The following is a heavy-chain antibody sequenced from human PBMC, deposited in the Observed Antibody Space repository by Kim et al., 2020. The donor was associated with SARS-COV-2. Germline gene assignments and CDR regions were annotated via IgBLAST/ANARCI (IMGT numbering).Heavy chain of an antibody. V-gene: IGHV1-46*01. D-gene: IGHD1-26*01. CDR3: ARSGSYYDAFDI. J-gene: IGHJ3*02. Sequence: YAQKFRGRVPMTRDTSTSTVYMELSSLRSEDTGVYYCARSGSYYDAFDIWGQGTMVTVSS.